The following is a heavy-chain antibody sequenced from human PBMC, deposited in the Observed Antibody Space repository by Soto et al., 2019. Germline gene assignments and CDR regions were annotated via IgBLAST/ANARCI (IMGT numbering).Heavy chain of an antibody. CDR3: ARDRGVAPPVAGNTHYYYYMDV. CDR1: GYSFTNYG. Sequence: QDQLVQSGAEVKKPGASVTVSCKASGYSFTNYGVTWARQAPGQGLEWMGWISAFNGNTHYAQNLQGRVTMTTDASTSTAYMELRSLRSDDTAVYYCARDRGVAPPVAGNTHYYYYMDVWGKGTTVTVSS. CDR2: ISAFNGNT. J-gene: IGHJ6*03. V-gene: IGHV1-18*01. D-gene: IGHD6-19*01.